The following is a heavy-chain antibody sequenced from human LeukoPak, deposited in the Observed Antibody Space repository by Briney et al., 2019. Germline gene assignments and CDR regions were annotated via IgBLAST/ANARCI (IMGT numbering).Heavy chain of an antibody. CDR1: GGSFSGYY. D-gene: IGHD3-22*01. CDR3: ARVGSSGYIADY. Sequence: SETLSLTCAVYGGSFSGYYWSWIRQPPGKGLEWIGEINHSGSTNYNPSLKSRVTISVDTSKNQFSLKLSSVTAADTAVYYCARVGSSGYIADYWGQGTLVTVPS. J-gene: IGHJ4*02. CDR2: INHSGST. V-gene: IGHV4-34*01.